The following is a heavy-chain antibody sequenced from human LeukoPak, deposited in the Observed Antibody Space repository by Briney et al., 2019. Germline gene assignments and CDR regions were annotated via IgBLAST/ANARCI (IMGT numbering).Heavy chain of an antibody. Sequence: PGGSLRLSCEASAFIFSGHWMNWVRQAPGKGPEWVAHINPDGRDTYYVDSVKGRFTISRDNAQNSMYLQMNSLRVEDTAVYYCTSWGDTTAEYFQRWGQGTLVTVSS. CDR1: AFIFSGHW. J-gene: IGHJ1*01. CDR3: TSWGDTTAEYFQR. D-gene: IGHD2-21*02. V-gene: IGHV3-7*01. CDR2: INPDGRDT.